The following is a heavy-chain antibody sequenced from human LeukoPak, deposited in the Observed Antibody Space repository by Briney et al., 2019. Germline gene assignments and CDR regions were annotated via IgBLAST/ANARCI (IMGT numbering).Heavy chain of an antibody. CDR3: AKTRPRIVVSGSVDN. Sequence: GGSLRLSCAASGFTFSSSGMRWVRQAPGKGLEWVSAISGSGGSTYYADSVKGRFTISRDNSKNSFYLQMNSLTTEDTAVYFCAKTRPRIVVSGSVDNWGQGTLVTVSS. V-gene: IGHV3-23*01. J-gene: IGHJ4*02. CDR2: ISGSGGST. D-gene: IGHD2-15*01. CDR1: GFTFSSSG.